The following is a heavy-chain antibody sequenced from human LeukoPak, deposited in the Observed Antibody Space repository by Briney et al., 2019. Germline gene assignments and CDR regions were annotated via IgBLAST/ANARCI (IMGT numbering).Heavy chain of an antibody. CDR2: ISSGGTTI. CDR3: AADGLTFGGVIHF. J-gene: IGHJ4*02. CDR1: GFTFSSYE. D-gene: IGHD3-16*02. V-gene: IGHV3-48*03. Sequence: GGSLRLSCAASGFTFSSYEMNWARQAPGKGLEWVSYISSGGTTINYADSVKGRFTISRDNAKNSLYLQMNSLRAEDTAVYYCAADGLTFGGVIHFWGQGTLVTVSS.